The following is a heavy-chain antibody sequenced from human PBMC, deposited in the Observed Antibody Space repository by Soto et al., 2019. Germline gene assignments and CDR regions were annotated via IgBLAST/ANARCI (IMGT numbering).Heavy chain of an antibody. J-gene: IGHJ4*02. V-gene: IGHV4-31*03. CDR2: IYYSGST. CDR1: GGSISSGGYY. CDR3: AREAHGSGSYRYFDY. D-gene: IGHD3-10*01. Sequence: QVQLQESGPGLVKPSQTLSLTCTVSGGSISSGGYYWSWIRQHPGKGREWIGYIYYSGSTYYNPSLKSRVTISVDTSKNQFSLKLSSVTAADTAVYYCAREAHGSGSYRYFDYWGQGTLVTVSS.